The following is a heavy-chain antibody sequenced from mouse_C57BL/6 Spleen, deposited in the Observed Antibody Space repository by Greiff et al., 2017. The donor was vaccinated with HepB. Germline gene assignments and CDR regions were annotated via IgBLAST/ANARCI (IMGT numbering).Heavy chain of an antibody. CDR3: ARGYDYDEVAWFAY. Sequence: EVQLQESGGGLVKPGGSLKLSCAASGFTFSSYAMSWVRQTPEKRLEWVATISDGGSYTYYPDNVKGRFTISRDNAKNNLYLQMSHLKSEDTAMYYCARGYDYDEVAWFAYWGQGTLVTVSA. V-gene: IGHV5-4*01. D-gene: IGHD2-4*01. CDR1: GFTFSSYA. J-gene: IGHJ3*01. CDR2: ISDGGSYT.